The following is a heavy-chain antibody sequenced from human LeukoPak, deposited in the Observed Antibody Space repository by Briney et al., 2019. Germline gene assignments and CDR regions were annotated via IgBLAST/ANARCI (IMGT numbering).Heavy chain of an antibody. CDR3: ARDSGSGNNDY. CDR2: ISAGNGNT. Sequence: ASVKVSCKASGYTFTSYAIHWLRQAPEQRLEWMGWISAGNGNTKYSQNFQGRVTFISNTSATTAFMELSSLRSEDAAVYYCARDSGSGNNDYWGQGTLVTVSS. J-gene: IGHJ4*02. CDR1: GYTFTSYA. V-gene: IGHV1-3*01. D-gene: IGHD1-26*01.